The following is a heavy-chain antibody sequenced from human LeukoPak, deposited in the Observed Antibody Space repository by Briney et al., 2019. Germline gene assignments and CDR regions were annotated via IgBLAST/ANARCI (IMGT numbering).Heavy chain of an antibody. V-gene: IGHV3-7*01. D-gene: IGHD4-17*01. Sequence: GGSLRLSCAASGFTFSSYWMSWVRQAPGEGLEWVANIKQDGSEKYYVDSVKGRFTISRDNAKNSLYLQMNSLRAEDTAVYYCARDGTYGDPGYGIWGQGTLVTVSS. CDR1: GFTFSSYW. J-gene: IGHJ3*02. CDR3: ARDGTYGDPGYGI. CDR2: IKQDGSEK.